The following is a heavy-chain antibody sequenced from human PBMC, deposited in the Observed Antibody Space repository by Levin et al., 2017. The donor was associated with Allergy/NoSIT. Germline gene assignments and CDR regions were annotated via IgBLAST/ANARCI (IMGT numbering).Heavy chain of an antibody. V-gene: IGHV3-21*01. CDR1: GFTFSSYS. Sequence: LSLTCAASGFTFSSYSMNWVRQAPGKGLEWVSSISSSSSYIYYADSVKGRFTISRDNAKNSLYLQMNSLRAEDTAVYYCARDSWERTYYDYVWGSYRPYYFDYWGQGTLVTVSS. CDR2: ISSSSSYI. CDR3: ARDSWERTYYDYVWGSYRPYYFDY. D-gene: IGHD3-16*02. J-gene: IGHJ4*02.